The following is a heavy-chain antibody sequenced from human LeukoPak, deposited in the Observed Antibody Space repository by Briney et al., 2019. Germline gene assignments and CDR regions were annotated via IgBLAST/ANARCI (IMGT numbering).Heavy chain of an antibody. J-gene: IGHJ4*02. CDR1: GFTFSSYA. V-gene: IGHV3-64*01. Sequence: GGSLRLSCAASGFTFSSYAMHWVRQAPGKGLEYVSAISSNGGSTYYANSVKGRFTISRDNSKNTLYLQKGSLRAEDMAVYYCAREGDPQPFDYWGQGTLVTVSS. CDR3: AREGDPQPFDY. CDR2: ISSNGGST.